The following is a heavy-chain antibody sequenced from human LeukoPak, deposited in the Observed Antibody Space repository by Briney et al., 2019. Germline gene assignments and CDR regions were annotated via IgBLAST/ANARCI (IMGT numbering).Heavy chain of an antibody. D-gene: IGHD5-12*01. CDR2: INHSGST. J-gene: IGHJ4*02. Sequence: SETLSLTCAVSGGSTRRDGNLWGWIRQPPGKGLEWIGEINHSGSTNYNPSLKSRVTISVDTSKNQFSLKLSSVTAADTAVYYCARGAVATKIIDYWGQGTLVTVSS. CDR3: ARGAVATKIIDY. CDR1: GGSTRRDGNL. V-gene: IGHV4-34*01.